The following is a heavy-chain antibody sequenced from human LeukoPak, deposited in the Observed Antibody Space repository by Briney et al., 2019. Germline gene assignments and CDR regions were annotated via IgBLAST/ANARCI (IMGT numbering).Heavy chain of an antibody. D-gene: IGHD2-15*01. CDR3: AKLAGQTDS. J-gene: IGHJ4*02. V-gene: IGHV3-23*01. Sequence: GGSLRLSCAASGFTFSSYAMSWVRQAPGKGLEWVSAISGSGGGTYYGDSVEGRFTISRDKSKNTLHLQMNSLRAEDAAVYFCAKLAGQTDSWGQGTLVTVSS. CDR1: GFTFSSYA. CDR2: ISGSGGGT.